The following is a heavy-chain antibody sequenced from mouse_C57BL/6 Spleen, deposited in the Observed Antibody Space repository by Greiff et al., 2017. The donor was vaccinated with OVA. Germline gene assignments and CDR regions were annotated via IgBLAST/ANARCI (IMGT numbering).Heavy chain of an antibody. CDR2: ISGGGGNT. CDR1: GFTFSSYT. Sequence: EVQLQESGGGLVKPGGSLKLSCAASGFTFSSYTMSWVRQTPEKRLEWVATISGGGGNTYYPDSVKGRFTISRDNAKNTLYLQMSSLRSEDTALYYCARKEYPYYYAMDYWGQGTSVTVSS. J-gene: IGHJ4*01. D-gene: IGHD5-1*01. CDR3: ARKEYPYYYAMDY. V-gene: IGHV5-9*01.